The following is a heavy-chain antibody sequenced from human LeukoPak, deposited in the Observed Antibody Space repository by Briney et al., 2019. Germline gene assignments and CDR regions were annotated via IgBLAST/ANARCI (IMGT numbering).Heavy chain of an antibody. CDR1: GFTFSTYS. D-gene: IGHD5-18*01. V-gene: IGHV3-48*01. Sequence: QTGGSLRLSCAASGFTFSTYSMNWVRQAPGKGPEWVSYISSSSSTIYYADSVKGRFTISRDNAKNSLYLQMNSLRAEDTAVYYCARIPTAMVTGYYYMDVWGKGTTVTVSS. CDR2: ISSSSSTI. CDR3: ARIPTAMVTGYYYMDV. J-gene: IGHJ6*03.